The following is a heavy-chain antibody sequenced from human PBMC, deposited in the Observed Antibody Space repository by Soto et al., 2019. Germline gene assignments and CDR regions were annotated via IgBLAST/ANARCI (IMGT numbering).Heavy chain of an antibody. CDR3: ARLSDVDTAMAYYGMDV. J-gene: IGHJ6*02. D-gene: IGHD5-18*01. CDR1: GGTFSSYA. V-gene: IGHV1-69*13. CDR2: IIPIFGTA. Sequence: GASVKVSCKASGGTFSSYAISWVRQAPGQGLEWMGGIIPIFGTANYAQKFQGRVTITADESTSTAYMELSSLRSEDTAVYYCARLSDVDTAMAYYGMDVWGQGTTVTVSS.